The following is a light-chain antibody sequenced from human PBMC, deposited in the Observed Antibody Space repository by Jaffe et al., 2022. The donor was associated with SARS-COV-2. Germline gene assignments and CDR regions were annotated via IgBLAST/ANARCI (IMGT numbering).Light chain of an antibody. CDR2: WAS. CDR3: QQYYSTPWT. CDR1: QSVFYSSNNNNY. V-gene: IGKV4-1*01. J-gene: IGKJ1*01. Sequence: DIVMTQSPDSLAVSLGERATINCKSSQSVFYSSNNNNYLAWYQQKPGQSPTLLIYWASTRESGVPDRFRGSGSGTDFTLTISSLQAEDVAVYYCQQYYSTPWTFGQGTKVEIK.